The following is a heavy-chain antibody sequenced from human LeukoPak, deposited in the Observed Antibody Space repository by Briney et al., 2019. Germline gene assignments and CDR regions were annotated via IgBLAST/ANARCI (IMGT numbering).Heavy chain of an antibody. V-gene: IGHV4-34*01. CDR2: INHSGST. CDR3: ARGPTAVRGVIRFHYYMDV. D-gene: IGHD3-10*01. J-gene: IGHJ6*03. Sequence: PSETLSLTCAVYGGSFSGAYWSWIRQAPGKGLEWIGEINHSGSTNYNPSLKSRVTMSLDTSKKQVSLKLNSVTAADTAVYYCARGPTAVRGVIRFHYYMDVWGKGTAVTVSS. CDR1: GGSFSGAY.